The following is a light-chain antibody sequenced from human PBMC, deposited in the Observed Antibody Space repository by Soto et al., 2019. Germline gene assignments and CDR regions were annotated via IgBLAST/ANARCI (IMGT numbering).Light chain of an antibody. Sequence: QSALTQPASVSGSPGQSITVSCTGTSSDIGTYNFVSWYQQHPGKAPRLMIYDVSNRPSGVSNRFSGSKSGNTASLTISGVPDENEADYYCFSYTSSVTLHVFVPGTKLTVL. J-gene: IGLJ1*01. V-gene: IGLV2-14*03. CDR2: DVS. CDR3: FSYTSSVTLHV. CDR1: SSDIGTYNF.